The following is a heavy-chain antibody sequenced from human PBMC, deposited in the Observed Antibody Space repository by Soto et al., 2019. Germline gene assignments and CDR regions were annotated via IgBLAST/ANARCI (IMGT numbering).Heavy chain of an antibody. CDR3: ARDVGYSYGSDAFDI. J-gene: IGHJ3*02. CDR1: GYTFTVYA. D-gene: IGHD5-18*01. CDR2: ISAYNGNT. Sequence: ASVKVSGKASGYTFTVYAMHWVRQAPGQGLEWMGWISAYNGNTNYAQKLQGRVTMTTDTSTSTAYMELRSLRSDDTAVYYCARDVGYSYGSDAFDIWGQGTMVTVSS. V-gene: IGHV1-18*01.